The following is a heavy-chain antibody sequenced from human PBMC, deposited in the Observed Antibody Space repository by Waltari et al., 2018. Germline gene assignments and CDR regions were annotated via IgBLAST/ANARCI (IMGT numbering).Heavy chain of an antibody. CDR1: GVSFSGDNTY. Sequence: QLQLQESGPGLVKPSETLSLTCTVSGVSFSGDNTYWGWIRQPPGEGLGWVGSIYSTGSTYYKTSLKSRGTISIDTPNNQFSLKLTSVTAADTAVYCCARGGSSYYDAYGTWGQGTMVTVSS. CDR2: IYSTGST. V-gene: IGHV4-39*07. CDR3: ARGGSSYYDAYGT. D-gene: IGHD1-26*01. J-gene: IGHJ3*02.